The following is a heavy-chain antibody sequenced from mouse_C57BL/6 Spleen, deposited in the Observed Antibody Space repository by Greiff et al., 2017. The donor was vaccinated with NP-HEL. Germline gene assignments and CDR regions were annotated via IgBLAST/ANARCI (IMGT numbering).Heavy chain of an antibody. V-gene: IGHV2-2*01. CDR3: ARNHYDYDVDV. D-gene: IGHD2-4*01. Sequence: VQLQESGPGLVQPSQSLSITCTVSGFSLTSYGVHWVRQSPGKGLEWLGVIWSGGSTDYNAAFISRLSISKDNSKSQVFFKMNSLQADDTAIYYCARNHYDYDVDVWGTGTTVTVSS. CDR2: IWSGGST. CDR1: GFSLTSYG. J-gene: IGHJ1*03.